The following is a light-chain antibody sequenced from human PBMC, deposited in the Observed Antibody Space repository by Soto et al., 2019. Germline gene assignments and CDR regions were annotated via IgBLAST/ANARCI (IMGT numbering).Light chain of an antibody. CDR2: GAS. CDR3: QQYGSSPLT. CDR1: QSVSSSY. V-gene: IGKV3-20*01. Sequence: TLSLSPVARANLSCRASQSVSSSYLAWYQQKPGQAPRLLIYGASSRATGIPDRFSGSGSGTDFTLTISRLEPEDFAVYYCQQYGSSPLTFGGGTKVDIK. J-gene: IGKJ4*01.